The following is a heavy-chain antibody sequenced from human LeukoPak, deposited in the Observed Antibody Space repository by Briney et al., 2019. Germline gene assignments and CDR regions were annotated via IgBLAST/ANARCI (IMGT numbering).Heavy chain of an antibody. CDR1: GFTFSSYA. V-gene: IGHV3-23*01. CDR3: AKDRDYGDYVDYFDY. J-gene: IGHJ4*02. Sequence: GGSLRLSCAASGFTFSSYAMSWVRQAPGKGLEWVSAISGSGGSTYYADSVKGRFTISRDNSKNTLYLRMNSLRAEDTAVYYCAKDRDYGDYVDYFDYWGQGILVTVSS. D-gene: IGHD4-17*01. CDR2: ISGSGGST.